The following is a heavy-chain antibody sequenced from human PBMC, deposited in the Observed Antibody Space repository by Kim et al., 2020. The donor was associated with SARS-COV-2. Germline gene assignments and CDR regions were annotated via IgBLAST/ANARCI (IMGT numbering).Heavy chain of an antibody. CDR1: GGSISSYY. CDR2: IYYSGST. D-gene: IGHD6-19*01. CDR3: AATLMSPGPGGWGYFDY. J-gene: IGHJ4*02. Sequence: SETLSLTCTVSGGSISSYYWSWIRQPPGKGLEWIGYIYYSGSTNYNPSLKSRVTISVDTSKNQFSLKLSSVTAADTAVYYCAATLMSPGPGGWGYFDYWGQGTLVTVSS. V-gene: IGHV4-59*01.